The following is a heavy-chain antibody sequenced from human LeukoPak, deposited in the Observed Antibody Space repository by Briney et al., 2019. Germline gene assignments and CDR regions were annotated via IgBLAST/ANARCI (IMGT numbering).Heavy chain of an antibody. CDR1: GYTFTSYD. J-gene: IGHJ6*02. CDR2: MNPNSGNT. D-gene: IGHD3-10*01. Sequence: ASVKVSCKASGYTFTSYDINWVRQATGQGLEWMGWMNPNSGNTGYAQKFQGRVTMTRNTSIRTAYMELSSLRSEDTAVYYCARGPWFGEHVGMDVWGQVTTVNVSS. V-gene: IGHV1-8*01. CDR3: ARGPWFGEHVGMDV.